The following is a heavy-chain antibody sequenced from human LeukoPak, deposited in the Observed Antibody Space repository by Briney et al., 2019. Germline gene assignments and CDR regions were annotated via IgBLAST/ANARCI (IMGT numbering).Heavy chain of an antibody. D-gene: IGHD5-12*01. CDR2: IYTSGST. V-gene: IGHV4-4*07. CDR1: GGSISSYY. J-gene: IGHJ4*02. CDR3: ARDISGYDKNYFDY. Sequence: SETLSLTCTVSGGSISSYYWSWIRQPAGKGLEWIGRIYTSGSTNYSPSLKSRVTMSVDTSKNQFSLKLSSVTAADTAVYYCARDISGYDKNYFDYWGQGTLVTVSS.